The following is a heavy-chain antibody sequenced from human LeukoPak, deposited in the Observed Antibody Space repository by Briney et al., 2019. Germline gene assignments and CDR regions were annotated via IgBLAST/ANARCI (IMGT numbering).Heavy chain of an antibody. Sequence: GGSLRLSCAASGFTFSSYAMSWVRQAPGKGLECISGFSGSGGSTYYADSVKGRFTISRDNAKNSLYLQMNSLRAEDTAVYYCARHVVAVGFDYWGQGTLVTVSS. D-gene: IGHD3-22*01. CDR3: ARHVVAVGFDY. CDR2: FSGSGGST. J-gene: IGHJ4*02. V-gene: IGHV3-23*01. CDR1: GFTFSSYA.